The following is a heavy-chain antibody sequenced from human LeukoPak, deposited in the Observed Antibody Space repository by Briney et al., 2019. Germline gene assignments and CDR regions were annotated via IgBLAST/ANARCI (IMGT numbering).Heavy chain of an antibody. CDR2: IYHSGST. D-gene: IGHD2-2*01. Sequence: PSGTLSLTCTVSGYSISSGYYWGWIRQPPGKGLEWIGSIYHSGSTYYNPSLKSRVTISVDTSKNQFSLKLSSVTAADTAVYYCARDRGPAAAIFDYWGQGTLVTVSS. CDR1: GYSISSGYY. V-gene: IGHV4-38-2*02. J-gene: IGHJ4*02. CDR3: ARDRGPAAAIFDY.